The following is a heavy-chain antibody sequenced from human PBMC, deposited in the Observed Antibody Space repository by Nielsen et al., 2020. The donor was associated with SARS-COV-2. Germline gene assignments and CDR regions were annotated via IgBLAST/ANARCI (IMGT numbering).Heavy chain of an antibody. Sequence: GESLKISCSASGFTFSSYAMHWVRQAPGKGLEYVSAISSNGGSTYYADSVKGRFTISRDNSKNTLYLQMSSLRAEDTAVYYCVRFLEWSPDAFDIWGQGTMVTVYS. V-gene: IGHV3-64D*09. CDR1: GFTFSSYA. CDR3: VRFLEWSPDAFDI. D-gene: IGHD3-3*01. J-gene: IGHJ3*02. CDR2: ISSNGGST.